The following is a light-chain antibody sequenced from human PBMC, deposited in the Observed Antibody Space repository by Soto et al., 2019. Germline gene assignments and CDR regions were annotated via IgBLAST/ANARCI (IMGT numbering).Light chain of an antibody. CDR1: QSISSW. J-gene: IGKJ4*01. CDR2: KAS. V-gene: IGKV1-5*03. Sequence: DIQMTQSPSTLSASVGDRVTITCRASQSISSWLAWYQQKPGKAPNFLIYKASSLESGVPSRFSGRGSGTEFTLTISSLQPDDFATYYCQQYKSYPVTFGGGTKVEIK. CDR3: QQYKSYPVT.